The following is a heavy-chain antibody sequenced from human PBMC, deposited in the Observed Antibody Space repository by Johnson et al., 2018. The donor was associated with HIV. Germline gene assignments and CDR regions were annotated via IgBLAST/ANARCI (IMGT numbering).Heavy chain of an antibody. D-gene: IGHD4-23*01. CDR3: AKARSLLDYGGFDAFDI. CDR1: GFTFSAYW. CDR2: IRYDGSNK. V-gene: IGHV3-30*02. Sequence: VQLVESGGALVQPGGSLRLSCAASGFTFSAYWMHWVRQAPGKGLEWVAFIRYDGSNKYYADSVKGRFTISRDNSKNTLSLQMISLRAEDTAMYYCAKARSLLDYGGFDAFDIWGQGTLVIVSS. J-gene: IGHJ3*02.